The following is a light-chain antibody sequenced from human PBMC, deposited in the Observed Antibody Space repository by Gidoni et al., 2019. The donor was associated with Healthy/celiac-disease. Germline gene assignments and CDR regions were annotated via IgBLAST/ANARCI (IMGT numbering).Light chain of an antibody. CDR1: SSNLGSNT. J-gene: IGLJ2*01. V-gene: IGLV1-44*01. CDR3: AAWDDSLNGLV. Sequence: QSVLTQPPSAAGTPGHKVTISCSGSSSNLGSNTVNWYQQLPGTAPKLLVYSTNQQPSGVPDRFSGAKSGASASLAISGLQSEDEADYYCAAWDDSLNGLVFGGGTKLTVL. CDR2: STN.